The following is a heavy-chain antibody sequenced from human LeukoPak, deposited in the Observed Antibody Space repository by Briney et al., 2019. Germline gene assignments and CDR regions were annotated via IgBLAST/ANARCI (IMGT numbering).Heavy chain of an antibody. V-gene: IGHV3-23*01. CDR2: FSGSGGST. CDR3: AKSSPPPLRS. J-gene: IGHJ5*02. CDR1: GFTFSNAW. Sequence: PGRSLRLSCTASGFTFSNAWMSWVRQAPGKGLEWVSAFSGSGGSTYYADSVKGRFTISRDNSKNTLYLQMNSLRAEDTAVYYCAKSSPPPLRSWGQGTLVTVSS.